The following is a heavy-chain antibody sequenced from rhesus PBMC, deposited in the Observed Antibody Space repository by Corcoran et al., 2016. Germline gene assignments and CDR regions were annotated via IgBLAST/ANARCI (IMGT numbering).Heavy chain of an antibody. D-gene: IGHD5-12*01. V-gene: IGHV3-178*02. J-gene: IGHJ4*01. Sequence: EVQLVESGGGLAKPGGSLGLSCPASGSSCRYSYRDWARQAPGKGLEWVSRISNGGGSTWYADSVKGRFTISRENAKNTLYLQMNSLRAEDTAVYYCAKDTRAPQLQPFDYWGQGVLVTVSS. CDR1: GSSCRYSY. CDR3: AKDTRAPQLQPFDY. CDR2: ISNGGGST.